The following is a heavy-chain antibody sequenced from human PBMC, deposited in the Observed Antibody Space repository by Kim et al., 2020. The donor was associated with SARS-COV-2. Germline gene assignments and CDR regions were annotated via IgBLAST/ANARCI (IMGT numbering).Heavy chain of an antibody. J-gene: IGHJ4*02. CDR1: GGTCGTET. Sequence: SVKVAGKAEGGTCGTETITGVRQAPGQGTEWMGGIIPIFGTPDYAQNFQGRVTISADESTTTAYMELSSLRSEDTAVYYCAKKEIVGPLDYWGQGTLVTGSS. V-gene: IGHV1-69*13. D-gene: IGHD2-15*01. CDR2: IIPIFGTP. CDR3: AKKEIVGPLDY.